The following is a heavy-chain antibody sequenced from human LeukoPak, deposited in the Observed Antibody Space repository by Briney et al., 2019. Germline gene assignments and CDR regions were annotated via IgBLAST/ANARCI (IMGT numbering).Heavy chain of an antibody. D-gene: IGHD4-17*01. V-gene: IGHV3-21*01. CDR2: ISSSSSSYI. J-gene: IGHJ4*02. Sequence: GGSLRLSCAASGFTFNIYNMNWVRQAPGKGLEWVSSISSSSSSYIYYADSVKGRFTISRDNAKNSLYLQMNSLRAEDTAVYYCARVTTVTTRRRDYFDYWGQGTLVTVSS. CDR3: ARVTTVTTRRRDYFDY. CDR1: GFTFNIYN.